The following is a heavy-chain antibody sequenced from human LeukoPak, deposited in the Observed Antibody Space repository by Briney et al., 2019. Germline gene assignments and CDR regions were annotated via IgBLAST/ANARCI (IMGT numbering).Heavy chain of an antibody. CDR3: ARLLRYFDWLLGRGRNWIDP. CDR1: GGSFSGYY. Sequence: SETLSLTCAVYGGSFSGYYWSWLRQPPGKGLEWIGEINHSGSTNYHPSLTSRATISVDTSKKQFSLPLSSVTAADTAVYYCARLLRYFDWLLGRGRNWIDPWGQGTLVTVSS. D-gene: IGHD3-9*01. CDR2: INHSGST. V-gene: IGHV4-34*01. J-gene: IGHJ5*02.